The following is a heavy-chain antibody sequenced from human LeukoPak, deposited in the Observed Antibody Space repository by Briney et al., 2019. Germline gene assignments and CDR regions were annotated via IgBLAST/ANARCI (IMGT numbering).Heavy chain of an antibody. V-gene: IGHV1-69*13. CDR3: ATPTSGSYRPPLEAYHYYYGMDV. D-gene: IGHD3-10*01. Sequence: SVKVSCKASGGTFSSYAISWVRQAPGQGLEWMGGIIPIFGTANYAQKFQGRVTITADESTSTAYMELSSLRSEDTAVYYCATPTSGSYRPPLEAYHYYYGMDVWGKGTTVTVSS. CDR2: IIPIFGTA. CDR1: GGTFSSYA. J-gene: IGHJ6*04.